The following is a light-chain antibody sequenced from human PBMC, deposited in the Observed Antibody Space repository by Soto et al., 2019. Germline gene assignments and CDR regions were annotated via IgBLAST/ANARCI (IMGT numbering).Light chain of an antibody. CDR3: QQYGSSGT. CDR2: GAS. J-gene: IGKJ1*01. CDR1: QSVSSN. Sequence: EIVMTQSPATLSVSPGGGATLSCRASQSVSSNLAWYQQKPGQAPRLLIYGASTRATGIPDRFSGSGSGTDFTLTISRLEPEDFAVYYCQQYGSSGTFGQGTKVDIK. V-gene: IGKV3-20*01.